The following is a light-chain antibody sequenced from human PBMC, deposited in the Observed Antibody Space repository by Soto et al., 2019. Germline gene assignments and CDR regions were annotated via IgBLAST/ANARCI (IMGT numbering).Light chain of an antibody. V-gene: IGKV3-20*01. CDR2: GAS. J-gene: IGKJ2*01. CDR1: QSVSTRS. CDR3: QQYGISPPYI. Sequence: EIVLTQSPGTLSLSPGERATLSCRASQSVSTRSLAWYQQKPGQAPRLLISGASSRAADIPDRFSGSGSGTDFTLTINRLEPEDFAVYYCQQYGISPPYIFGQGTKVDIK.